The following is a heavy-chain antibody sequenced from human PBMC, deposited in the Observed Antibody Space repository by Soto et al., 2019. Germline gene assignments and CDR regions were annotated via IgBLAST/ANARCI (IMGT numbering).Heavy chain of an antibody. D-gene: IGHD6-6*01. CDR1: GFTFSSYV. V-gene: IGHV3-23*01. CDR2: ISGSGGST. Sequence: EVQLLESGGGLVQPGGSLRLSCAASGFTFSSYVMSWVRQAPGKGLEWVSGISGSGGSTYYADSVKGRFTISRDNSKNTLDLQMNRLRAEDTAVYYCAKEVGQLVRYYYYGMDVWGQGTTVTVSS. CDR3: AKEVGQLVRYYYYGMDV. J-gene: IGHJ6*02.